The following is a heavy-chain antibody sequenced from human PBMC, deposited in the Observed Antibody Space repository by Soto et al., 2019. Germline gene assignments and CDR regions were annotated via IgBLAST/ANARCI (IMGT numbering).Heavy chain of an antibody. J-gene: IGHJ4*02. V-gene: IGHV3-74*01. Sequence: GGSLRLSCAASGFSFGSYWMHWVGQVPGGGLMWVSLISTAGGSTDYADSVQGRFIISRDNARNTLFLQMTSLRAEDTALYYCATLFLRGISTGWQHWGQGTLVTVSS. D-gene: IGHD6-19*01. CDR1: GFSFGSYW. CDR2: ISTAGGST. CDR3: ATLFLRGISTGWQH.